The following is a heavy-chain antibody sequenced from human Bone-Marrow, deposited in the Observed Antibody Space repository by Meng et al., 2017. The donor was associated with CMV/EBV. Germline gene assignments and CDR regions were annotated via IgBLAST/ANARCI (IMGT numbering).Heavy chain of an antibody. J-gene: IGHJ4*02. CDR3: ARDLKQWLVQGMTIGY. D-gene: IGHD6-19*01. CDR1: GYTFTGYY. CDR2: INPNSGGT. V-gene: IGHV1-2*02. Sequence: ASVKVSCKASGYTFTGYYMHWVRQAPGQGLEWMGWINPNSGGTNYAQKFQGRVTMTRDTSISTAYMELSRLRSDDTAVYYCARDLKQWLVQGMTIGYWGQGTLVTVSS.